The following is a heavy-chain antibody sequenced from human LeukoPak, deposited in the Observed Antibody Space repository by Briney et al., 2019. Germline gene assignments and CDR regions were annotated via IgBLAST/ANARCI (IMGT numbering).Heavy chain of an antibody. Sequence: SETLSLTCIVSGYSISSGYYWGWIRQPPGKGLEWIGSIYHSGSTYYNPSLKSRVTISVDTSKNQFSLQLNSVTPEDTAVYYCARAGTDAVPLDYGGNVYFDYWGQGTLVTVSS. CDR3: ARAGTDAVPLDYGGNVYFDY. CDR2: IYHSGST. D-gene: IGHD4-23*01. CDR1: GYSISSGYY. J-gene: IGHJ4*02. V-gene: IGHV4-38-2*02.